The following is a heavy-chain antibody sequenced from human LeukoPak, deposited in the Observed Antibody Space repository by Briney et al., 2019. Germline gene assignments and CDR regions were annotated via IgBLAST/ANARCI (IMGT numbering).Heavy chain of an antibody. D-gene: IGHD6-19*01. Sequence: SETLSLTCTVSGGSISSGGYYWSWIRQHPGKGLEWIGYIYYSGSTYYNPSLKSRVTISVDTSKNQFSLKLSSVTAADTAVYYGAREIPSIAVAGKSFDYWGQGTLVTVS. CDR3: AREIPSIAVAGKSFDY. CDR1: GGSISSGGYY. CDR2: IYYSGST. J-gene: IGHJ4*02. V-gene: IGHV4-31*03.